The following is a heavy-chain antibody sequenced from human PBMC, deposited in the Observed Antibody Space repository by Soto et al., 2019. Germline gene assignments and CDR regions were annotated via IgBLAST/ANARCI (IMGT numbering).Heavy chain of an antibody. J-gene: IGHJ4*02. CDR1: GFTFSSYG. V-gene: IGHV3-30*18. CDR2: ISYDGSNK. CDR3: AKDAPSYYYDSSGYSTSWVFDY. D-gene: IGHD3-22*01. Sequence: GGSLRLSCAASGFTFSSYGMHWVRQAPGKGLEWVAVISYDGSNKYYADSVKGRFTISRDNSKNTLYLQMNSLRAEDTAVYYCAKDAPSYYYDSSGYSTSWVFDYWGQGTLVTVSS.